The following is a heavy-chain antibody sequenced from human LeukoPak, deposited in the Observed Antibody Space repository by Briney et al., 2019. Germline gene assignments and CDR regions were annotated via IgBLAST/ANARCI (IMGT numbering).Heavy chain of an antibody. J-gene: IGHJ4*02. CDR3: AKDSRPTIAVAGFDY. CDR1: GFTFNNYA. D-gene: IGHD6-19*01. CDR2: ISGSGTRT. Sequence: AGGSQRLSCSVSGFTFNNYAMNWVRQAPGKGLEWVSGISGSGTRTYYADSVKGRFTISRDNSKNTLYLQMNNLRAEDPAVYFCAKDSRPTIAVAGFDYWGQGTLVTVSS. V-gene: IGHV3-23*01.